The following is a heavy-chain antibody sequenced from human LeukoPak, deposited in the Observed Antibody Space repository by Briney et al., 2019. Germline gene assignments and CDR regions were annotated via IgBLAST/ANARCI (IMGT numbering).Heavy chain of an antibody. CDR2: IIPIFGTA. CDR1: GGTFSSYA. CDR3: ARVRIELWEFRD. Sequence: SVKVSCKASGGTFSSYAISWVRQAPGQGLEWMGRIIPIFGTANYAQKFQGRVMITTDESTSTAYMELSSLRSEDTAVYYCARVRIELWEFRDWGQGTLVTVSS. D-gene: IGHD3-16*01. V-gene: IGHV1-69*05. J-gene: IGHJ1*01.